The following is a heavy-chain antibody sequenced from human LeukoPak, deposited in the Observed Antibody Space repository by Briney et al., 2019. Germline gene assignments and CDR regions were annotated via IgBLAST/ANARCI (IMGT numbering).Heavy chain of an antibody. Sequence: GGSLRLSCAASGFTFSDYYMSWIRQAPGKGLEWVSYISSSGTTIYYADSVKGRFTISRDNAKNSLYLQMNSLRAEDTAVYFCARVKGSYSVDYWGQETLVTVSS. CDR1: GFTFSDYY. D-gene: IGHD1-26*01. CDR3: ARVKGSYSVDY. J-gene: IGHJ4*02. CDR2: ISSSGTTI. V-gene: IGHV3-11*01.